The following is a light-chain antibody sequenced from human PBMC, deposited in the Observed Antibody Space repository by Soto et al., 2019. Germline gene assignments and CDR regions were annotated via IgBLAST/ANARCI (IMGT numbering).Light chain of an antibody. CDR3: QQYHTYPYT. CDR1: QSIINW. CDR2: KAS. J-gene: IGKJ2*01. Sequence: DIQMTQSPSTLSASVGDRVTMTCRASQSIINWLAWYQQISGKAPRLLIYKASDLESGVPSRFSGSGSGTEFTLTISRLQPDDFATYYCQQYHTYPYTFGQGTKLDIK. V-gene: IGKV1-5*03.